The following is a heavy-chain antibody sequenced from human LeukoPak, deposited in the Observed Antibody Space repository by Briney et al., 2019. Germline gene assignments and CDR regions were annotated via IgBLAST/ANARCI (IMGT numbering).Heavy chain of an antibody. CDR2: ISWNSGSI. CDR1: GFTFDDYA. V-gene: IGHV3-9*01. Sequence: TGGSLRLSCAASGFTFDDYAMHWVRHAPGKGLEWVSGISWNSGSIAYADSVKGRFTISRDNAKNSLYLQMSSLRAEDTALYYCAKGVGATYGEVDYWGQGTLVTVSS. D-gene: IGHD1-26*01. CDR3: AKGVGATYGEVDY. J-gene: IGHJ4*02.